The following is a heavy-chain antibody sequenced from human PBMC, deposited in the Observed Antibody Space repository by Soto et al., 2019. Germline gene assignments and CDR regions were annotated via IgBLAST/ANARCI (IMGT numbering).Heavy chain of an antibody. J-gene: IGHJ5*02. CDR2: IIPIFGTA. CDR3: ARDQEPLGYCSGGSCWFDP. V-gene: IGHV1-69*01. CDR1: GGTFSSYA. D-gene: IGHD2-15*01. Sequence: QVQLVQSGAEVKKPGSSVKVSCKASGGTFSSYAISWVRQAPGQGLEWMGGIIPIFGTANYAQKFQGRVTITADESTSTAYMELSSLRSEDTAVYYCARDQEPLGYCSGGSCWFDPWGQGTLVTVSS.